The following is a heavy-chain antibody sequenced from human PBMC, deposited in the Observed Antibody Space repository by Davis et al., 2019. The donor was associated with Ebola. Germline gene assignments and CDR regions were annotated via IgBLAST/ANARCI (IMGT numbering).Heavy chain of an antibody. V-gene: IGHV3-20*04. CDR3: ARNLHRAATGDVAFDI. D-gene: IGHD6-25*01. J-gene: IGHJ3*02. CDR2: INWNGGST. Sequence: PGGSLRLSCAASGFTFDDYGMSWVRQAPGKGLEWVSGINWNGGSTGYADSVKGRFTISRDNAKNSLYLQMNSLRAEDTALYYCARNLHRAATGDVAFDIWGQGTMVTVSS. CDR1: GFTFDDYG.